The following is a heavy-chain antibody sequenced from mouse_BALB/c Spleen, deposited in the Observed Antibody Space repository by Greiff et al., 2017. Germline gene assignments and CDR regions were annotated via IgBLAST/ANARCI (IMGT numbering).Heavy chain of an antibody. J-gene: IGHJ3*01. V-gene: IGHV5-4*02. CDR2: ISDGGSYT. CDR3: ARGGNAGAWFAY. D-gene: IGHD2-1*01. Sequence: EVKVVAPGGGLVKPGGPLKLSGAAAGFTFSDYYMYWVRQTPEKRLEWVATISDGGSYTYYPDSVKGRFTISRDNAKNNLYLQMSSLKSEDTAMYYCARGGNAGAWFAYWGQGTLLTVAA. CDR1: GFTFSDYY.